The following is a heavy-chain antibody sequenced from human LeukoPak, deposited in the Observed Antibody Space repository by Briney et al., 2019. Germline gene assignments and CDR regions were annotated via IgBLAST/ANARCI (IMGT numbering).Heavy chain of an antibody. CDR3: AREPTGYYYYYMDV. V-gene: IGHV3-30*02. CDR1: GFTFSSYG. Sequence: GGSLRLSCAASGFTFSSYGMHWVRQAPGKGLEWVAFIRYDGSNKYYADSVKGRFTISRDNAKNSLYLQMNSLRAEDTAVYYCAREPTGYYYYYMDVWGKGTTVTVSS. D-gene: IGHD4-17*01. CDR2: IRYDGSNK. J-gene: IGHJ6*03.